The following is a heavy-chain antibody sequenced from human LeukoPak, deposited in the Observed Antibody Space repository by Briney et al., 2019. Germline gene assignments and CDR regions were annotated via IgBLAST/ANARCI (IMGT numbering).Heavy chain of an antibody. CDR2: ISYDGSNK. CDR1: GFTFSDYY. D-gene: IGHD4-11*01. J-gene: IGHJ4*02. CDR3: AKDLGMTTAL. V-gene: IGHV3-30*18. Sequence: GGSLRLSCAASGFTFSDYYMSWIRQAPGKGLEWVAVISYDGSNKYYADSVKGRFTISRDNSKNTLYLQMNSLRAEDTAVYYCAKDLGMTTALWGQGTLVTVSS.